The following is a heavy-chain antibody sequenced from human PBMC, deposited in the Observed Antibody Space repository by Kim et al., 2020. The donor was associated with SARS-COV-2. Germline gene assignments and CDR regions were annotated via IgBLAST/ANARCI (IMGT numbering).Heavy chain of an antibody. J-gene: IGHJ4*02. CDR3: ARDGDWGRYGY. V-gene: IGHV3-7*03. Sequence: GGSLRLSCVASGFTFSNYYMAWVRQAPGKGLEWVACIKTDGSEKHYVDSVKGRITISRDNAKNSVYLQMNSLRVEDTAVYFCARDGDWGRYGYWGQGTLVTVSS. CDR1: GFTFSNYY. CDR2: IKTDGSEK. D-gene: IGHD2-21*02.